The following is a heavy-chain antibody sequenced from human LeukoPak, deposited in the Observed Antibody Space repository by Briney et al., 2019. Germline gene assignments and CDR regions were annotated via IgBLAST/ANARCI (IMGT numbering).Heavy chain of an antibody. CDR3: ARDPHYYSSGSYYYDY. J-gene: IGHJ4*02. CDR2: IWYDGSNK. Sequence: PGGSLRLSCAASGFTFSSCGMHWVRQAPGKGLEWVAFIWYDGSNKYYADSVKGRFTISRDNSKNTVYLQMNSLRAEGTAVYYCARDPHYYSSGSYYYDYWGQGTLVTVSS. D-gene: IGHD3-10*01. CDR1: GFTFSSCG. V-gene: IGHV3-33*01.